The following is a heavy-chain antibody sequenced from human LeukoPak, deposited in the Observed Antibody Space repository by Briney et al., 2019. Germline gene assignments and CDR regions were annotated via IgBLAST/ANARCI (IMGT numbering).Heavy chain of an antibody. CDR1: GYTFTSYY. Sequence: ASVKVSCKASGYTFTSYYMHWVRQAPGQGLEWMGIINPSGGSTSYAQKFQGRVTMTEDTSTDTAYMELSSLRSEDTAVYYCATAIVAPTGTFDIWGQGTMVTVSS. J-gene: IGHJ3*02. V-gene: IGHV1-46*01. CDR3: ATAIVAPTGTFDI. D-gene: IGHD1-26*01. CDR2: INPSGGST.